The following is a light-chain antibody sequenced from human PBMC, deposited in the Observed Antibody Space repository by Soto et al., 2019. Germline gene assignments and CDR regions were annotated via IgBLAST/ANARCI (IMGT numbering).Light chain of an antibody. CDR1: QSVSTNY. J-gene: IGKJ1*01. Sequence: EIVLTQSPRTLSLSPGERATLSCRASQSVSTNYLAWYQQKPGQAPRLPIYGAPNRAPGIPDRFSGSGSGTEFSLTICSLQPDNIATCFCQRYMSYSRTFGQGTKVAIK. V-gene: IGKV3-20*01. CDR3: QRYMSYSRT. CDR2: GAP.